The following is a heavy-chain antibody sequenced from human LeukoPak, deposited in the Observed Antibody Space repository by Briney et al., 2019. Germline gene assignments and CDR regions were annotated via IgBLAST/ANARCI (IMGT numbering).Heavy chain of an antibody. CDR3: ARVGYNGYGALDY. CDR1: GGSFSGYY. Sequence: TSETLSLTCVVYGGSFSGYYWTWIRQPPGKVLEWIGEINDSGSSNYNPSLKSRITMSVDTSENQISLKLSSVTAADTAVYYCARVGYNGYGALDYWGQGTLVTVSS. CDR2: INDSGSS. V-gene: IGHV4-34*10. J-gene: IGHJ4*02. D-gene: IGHD5-12*01.